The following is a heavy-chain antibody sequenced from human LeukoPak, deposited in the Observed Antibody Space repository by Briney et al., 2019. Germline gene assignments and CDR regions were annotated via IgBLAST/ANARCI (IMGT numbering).Heavy chain of an antibody. J-gene: IGHJ3*02. V-gene: IGHV4-39*07. D-gene: IGHD1-20*01. CDR2: IYYSGST. CDR1: GGSISSSSYY. Sequence: SETLSLTCTVSGGSISSSSYYWGWIRQPPGKGLEWIGSIYYSGSTYYNPSLKSRVTISVDTSKNQFSLKLSSVTAADTAVYYCARFHKRYNWNDRDAFDIWGQGTMVTVSS. CDR3: ARFHKRYNWNDRDAFDI.